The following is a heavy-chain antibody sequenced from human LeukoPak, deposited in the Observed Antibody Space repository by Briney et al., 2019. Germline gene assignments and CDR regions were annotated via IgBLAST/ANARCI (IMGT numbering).Heavy chain of an antibody. CDR1: GFTFSSYA. V-gene: IGHV3-23*01. Sequence: PGGSLRLSCAASGFTFSSYAMSWVRQAPGKGLEWVSAISGSGGSTYYADSVKGRFTISRDNSKNTLYLQMNSLRAEDTAVYYCATSIVGATSFDYWGQGTLVTVSS. D-gene: IGHD1-26*01. J-gene: IGHJ4*02. CDR3: ATSIVGATSFDY. CDR2: ISGSGGST.